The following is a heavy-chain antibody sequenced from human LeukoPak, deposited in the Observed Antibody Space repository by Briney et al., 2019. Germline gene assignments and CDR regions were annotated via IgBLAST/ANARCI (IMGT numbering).Heavy chain of an antibody. Sequence: SETLSLTCAVYGGSFSGYYWSWIRQPPGKGLEWIGEINHSGSTNYNPSLKSRVTISVDTSKNQFSLKLSSVTAADTAMYYCARGDIVATYWGQGTLVTVSS. D-gene: IGHD5-12*01. J-gene: IGHJ4*02. CDR3: ARGDIVATY. CDR1: GGSFSGYY. CDR2: INHSGST. V-gene: IGHV4-34*01.